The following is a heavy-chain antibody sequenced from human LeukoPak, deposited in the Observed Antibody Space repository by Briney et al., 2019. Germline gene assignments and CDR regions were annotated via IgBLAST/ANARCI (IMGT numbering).Heavy chain of an antibody. Sequence: ASVKVSCKASGYTFTGYYMHWVRQAPGQGLEWMGRINPNSGGTNYAQKFQGRVTMTRDTSISTAYMELSRLRSDDTAVYYCARVKPIQPFFTHAFDIWGQGTMVTVSS. J-gene: IGHJ3*02. V-gene: IGHV1-2*06. CDR2: INPNSGGT. CDR3: ARVKPIQPFFTHAFDI. D-gene: IGHD2-15*01. CDR1: GYTFTGYY.